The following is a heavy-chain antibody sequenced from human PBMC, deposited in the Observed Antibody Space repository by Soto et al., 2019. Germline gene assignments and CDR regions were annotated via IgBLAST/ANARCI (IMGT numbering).Heavy chain of an antibody. CDR3: ARASPRGRYFDWLIFPLGH. V-gene: IGHV3-20*04. Sequence: GGSLRLSCAASGFSFDDYGMSWVRQVPGKRLEWVAGINWNGRTKDYVDSVKGRFTISRDTAKSSVYLQMNGLRAEDTALYFCARASPRGRYFDWLIFPLGHWGQGTLVTVSS. CDR1: GFSFDDYG. CDR2: INWNGRTK. J-gene: IGHJ4*02. D-gene: IGHD3-9*01.